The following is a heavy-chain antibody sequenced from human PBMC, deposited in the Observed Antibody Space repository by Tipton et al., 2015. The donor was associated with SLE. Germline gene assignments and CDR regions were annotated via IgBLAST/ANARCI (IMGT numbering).Heavy chain of an antibody. J-gene: IGHJ4*02. CDR1: GFTFGDYA. V-gene: IGHV3-49*04. D-gene: IGHD5-18*01. CDR3: TRAYAGGYSHGGFDY. Sequence: SLRLSCTASGFTFGDYAMSWVRQAPGKGLEWVGFIRSKAYGGTTEYAASVKGRFTISRDDSKSIAYLQMNSLKTEDTAVYYCTRAYAGGYSHGGFDYWGQGTLVTVSS. CDR2: IRSKAYGGTT.